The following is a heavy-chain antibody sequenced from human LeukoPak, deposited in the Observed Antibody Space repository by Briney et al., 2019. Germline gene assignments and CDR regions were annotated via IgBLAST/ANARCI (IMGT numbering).Heavy chain of an antibody. CDR2: MKQDGSEQ. Sequence: PGGSLRLSCTASGFTFSNYWMSWVRQAPGKGLEWVANMKQDGSEQYYVDSMKGRFTISRDNAKNSLYLQINTLRAEDTAVYYCVRGPHIAATSYWGQGTLVTVSS. V-gene: IGHV3-7*03. CDR3: VRGPHIAATSY. J-gene: IGHJ4*02. D-gene: IGHD6-25*01. CDR1: GFTFSNYW.